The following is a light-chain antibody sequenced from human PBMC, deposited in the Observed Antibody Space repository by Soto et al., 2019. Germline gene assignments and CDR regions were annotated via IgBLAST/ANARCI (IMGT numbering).Light chain of an antibody. Sequence: QLVLTQSPSASASLGASVKLTCTLSSGHSSYAIAWHQQQPEKGPRFLMKLNSDGSHTKGDGLPDRFSGSSSGAERYLTISSLQSEDEADYYCQTWGTGIPGVFGGGTKLTVL. V-gene: IGLV4-69*01. J-gene: IGLJ2*01. CDR1: SGHSSYA. CDR3: QTWGTGIPGV. CDR2: LNSDGSH.